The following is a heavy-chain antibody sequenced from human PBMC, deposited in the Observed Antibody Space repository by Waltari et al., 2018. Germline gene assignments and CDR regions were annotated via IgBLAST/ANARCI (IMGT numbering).Heavy chain of an antibody. CDR1: GFSLCSYG. D-gene: IGHD3-10*01. V-gene: IGHV3-33*06. Sequence: QVQLVESGGGVVQPGMSLRLSCAASGFSLCSYGVHWVRQAPGKGLEWVALIWFGGGDTYYADSVRGRFTISRDNSKNTLYLDINSLRLDDTAIYYCAKDAFGNTYLDHWGQGTLVTVSS. CDR3: AKDAFGNTYLDH. J-gene: IGHJ4*02. CDR2: IWFGGGDT.